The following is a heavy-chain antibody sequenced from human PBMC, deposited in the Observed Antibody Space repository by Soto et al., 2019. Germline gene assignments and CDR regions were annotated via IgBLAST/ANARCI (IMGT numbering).Heavy chain of an antibody. CDR3: ARVGIAEAGTLIDYYYYGMDV. Sequence: QVQLVQSGAEVKKPGSSVKVSCKASGGTFSSYAISWVRQAPGQGLEWVGGIIPIFGTANYAQKFQGRVTITADESTSTAYRELSSLRSEDTAVYYCARVGIAEAGTLIDYYYYGMDVWGQGTTVTVSS. D-gene: IGHD6-13*01. V-gene: IGHV1-69*01. CDR2: IIPIFGTA. CDR1: GGTFSSYA. J-gene: IGHJ6*02.